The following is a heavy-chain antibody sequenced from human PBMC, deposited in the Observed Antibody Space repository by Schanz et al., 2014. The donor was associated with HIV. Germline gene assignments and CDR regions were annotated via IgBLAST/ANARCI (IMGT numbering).Heavy chain of an antibody. CDR3: AKSNGGDTAVVQYYFDY. V-gene: IGHV3-7*01. CDR2: IKEDGIEK. Sequence: DVQLVESGASLVQPGGSLRLSCAASGFRFRSYWMSWVRQAPGKGLEWVANIKEDGIEKYYVDSVKGRFTISRDNAKNSLYLNMYSLRAEDTAVYFCAKSNGGDTAVVQYYFDYWGQGTLVSVSS. J-gene: IGHJ4*02. CDR1: GFRFRSYW. D-gene: IGHD5-18*01.